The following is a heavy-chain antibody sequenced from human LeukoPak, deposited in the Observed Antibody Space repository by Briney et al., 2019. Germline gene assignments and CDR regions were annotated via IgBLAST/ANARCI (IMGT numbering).Heavy chain of an antibody. CDR3: TTVKGGRHCPNGVCYNYYYYYMDV. Sequence: PGGSLRLSCAASGFTFSDAWMSWVRQAPGKGLEWVGRIKSKTDGGTTDYAAPVKGRFTISRDDSKNTLFLQMNSLKTEDTAVYYCTTVKGGRHCPNGVCYNYYYYYMDVWGKGTTVTVSS. CDR1: GFTFSDAW. J-gene: IGHJ6*03. V-gene: IGHV3-15*01. D-gene: IGHD2-8*01. CDR2: IKSKTDGGTT.